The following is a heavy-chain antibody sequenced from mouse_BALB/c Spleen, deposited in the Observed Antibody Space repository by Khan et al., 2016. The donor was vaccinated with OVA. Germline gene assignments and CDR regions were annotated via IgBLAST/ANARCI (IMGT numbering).Heavy chain of an antibody. D-gene: IGHD2-3*01. CDR1: GYSITSDYA. Sequence: EVKLEESGPGLVKPSQSLSLTCTVTGYSITSDYAWNWIRQFPGNKLEWMGYISYSGSTSYNPSLKSRISITRQTSKNQFFLQLNAVTTEDTATYYCARRGDGYYGAMDYGGQGTSVTVSS. J-gene: IGHJ4*01. CDR2: ISYSGST. V-gene: IGHV3-2*02. CDR3: ARRGDGYYGAMDY.